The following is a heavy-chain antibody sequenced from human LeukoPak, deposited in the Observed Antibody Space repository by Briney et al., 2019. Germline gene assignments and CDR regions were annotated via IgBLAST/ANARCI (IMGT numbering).Heavy chain of an antibody. V-gene: IGHV4-39*07. D-gene: IGHD3/OR15-3a*01. Sequence: SETLSLTCTVSGGSISGSSYYWGWIRQPPGTGLEWIGNIYYSDSTYYNPSLKSRVRISVDTSKNQFSLKLSSVTAADTAVYFCARGTRSRSYNWFDPWGQGTLVTVSS. J-gene: IGHJ5*02. CDR2: IYYSDST. CDR1: GGSISGSSYY. CDR3: ARGTRSRSYNWFDP.